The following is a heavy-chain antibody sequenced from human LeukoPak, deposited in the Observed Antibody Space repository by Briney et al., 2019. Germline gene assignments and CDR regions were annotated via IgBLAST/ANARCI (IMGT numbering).Heavy chain of an antibody. D-gene: IGHD3-3*01. CDR3: ATSGRITISPGGY. CDR1: GFTFRSYA. CDR2: ISDSGDGT. J-gene: IGHJ4*02. Sequence: GGSLRLSCAGSGFTFRSYAMSWVRQSPVKGLEWVSAISDSGDGTYYADSVKARFTISRDNSKNTLYLQMNSLRAEDTAVYYCATSGRITISPGGYWGQGTLVTVSS. V-gene: IGHV3-23*01.